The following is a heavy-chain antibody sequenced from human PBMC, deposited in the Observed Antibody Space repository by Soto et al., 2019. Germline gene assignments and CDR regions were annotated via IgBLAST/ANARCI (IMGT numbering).Heavy chain of an antibody. CDR2: IIPIFGTA. CDR1: GGTFSSYA. CDR3: ARENSGGYSYGYFYYYYGMDV. J-gene: IGHJ6*02. V-gene: IGHV1-69*13. D-gene: IGHD5-18*01. Sequence: ASVKVSCKASGGTFSSYAISWVRQAPGQGLEWMGGIIPIFGTANYAQKFQGRVTITADESTSTAYMELSSLRSEDTAVYYCARENSGGYSYGYFYYYYGMDVWGQGTTVTVS.